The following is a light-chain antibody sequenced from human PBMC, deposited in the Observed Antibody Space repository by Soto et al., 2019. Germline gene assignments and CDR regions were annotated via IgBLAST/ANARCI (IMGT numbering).Light chain of an antibody. CDR3: SSFASRFTFV. CDR1: RSDVGAYNY. Sequence: QSVLTQPASVSGSPGQSIAISCTGTRSDVGAYNYVSWYQQHPGKEPILMISEVTNRPSGVSDRFSGSKSGNTASLPISGLQAEDEDDYYCSSFASRFTFVFGTGTKVTVL. CDR2: EVT. J-gene: IGLJ1*01. V-gene: IGLV2-14*01.